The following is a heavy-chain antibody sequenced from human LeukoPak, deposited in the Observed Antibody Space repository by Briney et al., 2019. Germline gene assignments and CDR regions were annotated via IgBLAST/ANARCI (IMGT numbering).Heavy chain of an antibody. V-gene: IGHV1-46*01. J-gene: IGHJ4*02. CDR3: ARDYSSSWPRRYFDY. CDR1: GYTFTSYH. D-gene: IGHD6-13*01. Sequence: GASVKVSCKASGYTFTSYHIHWVRQAPGQGLEWMGIINPSGGITSYAQKSQGRVTMTRDTSTSTVYMELSSLRSDDTAVYYCARDYSSSWPRRYFDYWGQGTLVTVSS. CDR2: INPSGGIT.